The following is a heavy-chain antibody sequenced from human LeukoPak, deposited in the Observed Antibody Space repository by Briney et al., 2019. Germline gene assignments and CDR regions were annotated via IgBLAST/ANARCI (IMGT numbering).Heavy chain of an antibody. Sequence: ASVKVSCKASGYTFTSYCMSWVRQAPGQGLEWMGWISGYNGDRKYAQKVQGRVTMTIDTSTSTAYMELRRLRSDDTAVYYCARGCLTAQWLGSFDYWGQGALVTVSS. J-gene: IGHJ4*02. CDR3: ARGCLTAQWLGSFDY. D-gene: IGHD6-19*01. V-gene: IGHV1-18*01. CDR1: GYTFTSYC. CDR2: ISGYNGDR.